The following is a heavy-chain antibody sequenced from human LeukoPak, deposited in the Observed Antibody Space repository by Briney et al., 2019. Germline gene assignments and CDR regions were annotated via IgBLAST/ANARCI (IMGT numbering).Heavy chain of an antibody. CDR2: INPSGGRT. CDR3: ARCGEPSYDILTGYSRFDX. D-gene: IGHD3-9*01. CDR1: GYTFTSYY. V-gene: IGHV1-46*01. J-gene: IGHJ4*02. Sequence: ASVKVSCKASGYTFTSYYMHWVRQAPGQGLEWMGIINPSGGRTSYAQKFQGRVTMTRDTSTSTVYMELSSLRSEDTAVYYCARCGEPSYDILTGYSRFDXWXQGTLVTVSS.